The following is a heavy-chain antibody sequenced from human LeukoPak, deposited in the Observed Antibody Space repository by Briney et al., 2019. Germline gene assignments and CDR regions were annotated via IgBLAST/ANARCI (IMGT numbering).Heavy chain of an antibody. CDR3: ARDSTYYYGSGSSGPHYFDY. CDR2: ISYDGGNT. V-gene: IGHV3-30*11. CDR1: GFTFSSYA. Sequence: GRSLRLSCAASGFTFSSYAMHWVRQAPGKGLEWVAVISYDGGNTYYADSVKGRFTISRDNSKNTLYLQLNSLRAEDTAVYYCARDSTYYYGSGSSGPHYFDYWGQGTLVTVSS. J-gene: IGHJ4*02. D-gene: IGHD3-10*01.